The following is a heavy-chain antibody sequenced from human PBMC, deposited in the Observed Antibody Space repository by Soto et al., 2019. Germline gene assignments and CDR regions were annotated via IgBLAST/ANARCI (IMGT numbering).Heavy chain of an antibody. D-gene: IGHD1-26*01. J-gene: IGHJ4*02. Sequence: QVQLVESGGGVVQPGRSLRLSCAASGFTFSSYAMHWVRQAPGKGLEWVAVISYDGSNKYYADSVKGRFTISRDNSKNTLYLQMNSLRAEDTAVYYCARVRDLGGLVGDYWGQGTLVTVSS. CDR3: ARVRDLGGLVGDY. V-gene: IGHV3-30-3*01. CDR1: GFTFSSYA. CDR2: ISYDGSNK.